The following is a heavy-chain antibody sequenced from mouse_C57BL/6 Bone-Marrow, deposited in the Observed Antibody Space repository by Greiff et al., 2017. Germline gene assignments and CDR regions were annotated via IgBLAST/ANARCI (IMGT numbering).Heavy chain of an antibody. J-gene: IGHJ2*01. CDR1: GFTFSDSG. V-gene: IGHV5-17*01. Sequence: EVMLVESGGGLVKPGGSLKLSCAASGFTFSDSGMHWVRQAPGKGLEWVAYISRGSSTIYYAETVKGRFTISRDNAKNTLFLQMTRLRSENTAMYYSARRRFFDYWGQGTTLTVSS. CDR3: ARRRFFDY. CDR2: ISRGSSTI.